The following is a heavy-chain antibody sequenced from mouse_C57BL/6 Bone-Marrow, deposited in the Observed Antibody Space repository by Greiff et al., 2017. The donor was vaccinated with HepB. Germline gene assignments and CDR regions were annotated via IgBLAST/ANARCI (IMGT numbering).Heavy chain of an antibody. Sequence: EVKLVESGGGLVQPGGSLKLSCAASGFTFSDYYMYWVRQTPEKRLEWVAYISNGGGSTYYPDTVKGRFTISRDNAKNTLYLQMSRLKSEDTAMYYCATHYYGSSYFDYWGQGTTLTVSS. CDR3: ATHYYGSSYFDY. J-gene: IGHJ2*01. D-gene: IGHD1-1*01. CDR2: ISNGGGST. CDR1: GFTFSDYY. V-gene: IGHV5-12*01.